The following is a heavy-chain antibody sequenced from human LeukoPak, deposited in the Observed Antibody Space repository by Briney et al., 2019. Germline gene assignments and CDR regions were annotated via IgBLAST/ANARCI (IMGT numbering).Heavy chain of an antibody. V-gene: IGHV3-23*01. CDR1: GFTVSTNY. CDR2: ITASGGGT. Sequence: GGSLRLSCAASGFTVSTNYMSWVRQAPGKGLEWVSTITASGGGTYYADSVKGRFTISRDNSKNTLYMEMNSLRSEDTAVFYCVKRIDSGNFFDHWGQGTLVTVSS. J-gene: IGHJ4*02. D-gene: IGHD3-10*01. CDR3: VKRIDSGNFFDH.